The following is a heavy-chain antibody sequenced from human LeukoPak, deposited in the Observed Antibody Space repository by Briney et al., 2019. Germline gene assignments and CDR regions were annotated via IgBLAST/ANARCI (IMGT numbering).Heavy chain of an antibody. V-gene: IGHV3-23*01. Sequence: GGSLRLPSAASGFTFSTYAMSWVRQSPGRRLEWVAAISGSNPGTYHADSVKGRFTISRDNSKNTLHLQMRSLTAEDSAIYEGAKASLGQCTGAFCYHFDSWGQGTLVTVSS. CDR1: GFTFSTYA. D-gene: IGHD2-8*02. CDR2: ISGSNPGT. CDR3: AKASLGQCTGAFCYHFDS. J-gene: IGHJ4*02.